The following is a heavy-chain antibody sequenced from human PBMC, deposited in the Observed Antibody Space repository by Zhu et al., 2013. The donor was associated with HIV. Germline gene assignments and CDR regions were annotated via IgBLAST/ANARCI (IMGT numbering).Heavy chain of an antibody. V-gene: IGHV1-69*01. CDR3: ASASIHRGAMAHYYYYGMDV. CDR1: GGTFSSYT. CDR2: IIPIFGTA. J-gene: IGHJ6*02. D-gene: IGHD5-18*01. Sequence: QVQLVQSGAEVKKPGSSVKVSCKASGGTFSSYTISWVRQAPGQGLEWMGGIIPIFGTANYAQKFQGRVTITADESTSTAYMDLSSLRSEDTAVYYCASASIHRGAMAHYYYYGMDVWGQGTTVTVSS.